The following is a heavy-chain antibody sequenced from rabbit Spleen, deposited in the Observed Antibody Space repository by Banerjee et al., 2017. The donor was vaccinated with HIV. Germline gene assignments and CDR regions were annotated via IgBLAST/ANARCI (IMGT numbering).Heavy chain of an antibody. CDR2: IDPLFGTT. D-gene: IGHD1-1*01. J-gene: IGHJ4*01. Sequence: QSLVESGGGLVQPGGSLKLSCKASGFDFSSYGLSWVRQAPGKGLEWIGYIDPLFGTTYYANWVNGRFTISRHNAQNTLYLQLNSLTAADTATYFCVRDQAGDGGYGPYYFNLWGPGTLVTVS. CDR3: VRDQAGDGGYGPYYFNL. V-gene: IGHV1S7*01. CDR1: GFDFSSYG.